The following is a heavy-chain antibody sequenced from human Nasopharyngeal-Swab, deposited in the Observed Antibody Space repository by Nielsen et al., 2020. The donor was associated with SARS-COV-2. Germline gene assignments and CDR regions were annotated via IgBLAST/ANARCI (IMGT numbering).Heavy chain of an antibody. CDR3: ARSPRYYDSSGKLDY. CDR1: GYTFTSYG. V-gene: IGHV1-3*01. D-gene: IGHD3-22*01. CDR2: INAGNGNT. J-gene: IGHJ4*02. Sequence: ASVKVSCKASGYTFTSYGISWVRQAPGQRLEWMGWINAGNGNTKYSQKFQGRVTITRDTSASTAYMELSSLRSEDTAVYYCARSPRYYDSSGKLDYWGQGTLVTVSS.